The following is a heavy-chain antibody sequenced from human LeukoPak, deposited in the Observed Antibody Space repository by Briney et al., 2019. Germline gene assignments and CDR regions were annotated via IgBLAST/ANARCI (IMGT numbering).Heavy chain of an antibody. V-gene: IGHV3-53*01. J-gene: IGHJ4*02. D-gene: IGHD4/OR15-4a*01. CDR2: IYSGGTT. CDR1: GFTVSGNY. Sequence: GGSLRLSCAVSGFTVSGNYMSWVRQAPGKGLEWVSLIYSGGTTYYADSEKGRFTISRDNSKNTLYLQMNSLRAEDTAVYYCARRAGAYSHPYDYWGQGTLVTVSS. CDR3: ARRAGAYSHPYDY.